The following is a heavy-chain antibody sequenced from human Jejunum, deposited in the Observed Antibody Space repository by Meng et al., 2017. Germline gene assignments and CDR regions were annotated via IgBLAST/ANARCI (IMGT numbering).Heavy chain of an antibody. CDR3: ARDRTGLDY. CDR2: ISVTGDYT. J-gene: IGHJ4*02. V-gene: IGHV3-23*01. Sequence: GESLKISCGASGITLNNHAMSWVRQAPGKWLEWVSAISVTGDYTYYADSVKGRFTIYRDSSKNTLFLQMSSLRAEDTAVYYCARDRTGLDYWGQGTLVTVSS. CDR1: GITLNNHA. D-gene: IGHD1-1*01.